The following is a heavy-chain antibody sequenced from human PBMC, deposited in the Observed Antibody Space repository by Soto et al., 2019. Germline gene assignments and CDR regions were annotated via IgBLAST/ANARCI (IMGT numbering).Heavy chain of an antibody. V-gene: IGHV3-73*01. D-gene: IGHD2-8*01. CDR2: IRSKANNYAT. Sequence: EVQLVDSGGGLVQPGGSLKLSCVASGFTFSGSAMHWVREASGKGLEWVGRIRSKANNYATEYAASVKGRFTLSRNDSRNTAYLQMNSLKIEDTAVCYCTRGLYANYGMDVWGHGTTVTLSS. J-gene: IGHJ6*02. CDR3: TRGLYANYGMDV. CDR1: GFTFSGSA.